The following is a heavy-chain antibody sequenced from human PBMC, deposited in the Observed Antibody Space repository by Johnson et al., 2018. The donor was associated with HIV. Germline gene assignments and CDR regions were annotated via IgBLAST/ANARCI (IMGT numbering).Heavy chain of an antibody. CDR3: ARVALTVAGIAFDTLDV. J-gene: IGHJ3*01. D-gene: IGHD6-19*01. V-gene: IGHV3-30*04. CDR2: ISYDGSNK. CDR1: GFTFSSYA. Sequence: QVQLVESGGGVVQPGRSLRLSCAASGFTFSSYAMHWVRQAPGKGLEWVAVISYDGSNKYYADSVKGRFSISRDNPKNTLYLQMNSLRAEETAVYYCARVALTVAGIAFDTLDVWGQGTMVIVSS.